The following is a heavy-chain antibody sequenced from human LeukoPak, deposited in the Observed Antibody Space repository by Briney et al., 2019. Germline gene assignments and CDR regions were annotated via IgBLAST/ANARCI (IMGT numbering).Heavy chain of an antibody. CDR1: GGSISSYY. Sequence: SETLSLTCTVSGGSISSYYWSWIRQPAGKGLEWIGEVSPGGSTRYNPSLRSRVTISLDTSRSRFSLRLSSVTAADTGVYYCARDGGTRLGFDPWGQGTLVTVSS. CDR3: ARDGGTRLGFDP. CDR2: VSPGGST. J-gene: IGHJ5*02. D-gene: IGHD3-16*01. V-gene: IGHV4-4*07.